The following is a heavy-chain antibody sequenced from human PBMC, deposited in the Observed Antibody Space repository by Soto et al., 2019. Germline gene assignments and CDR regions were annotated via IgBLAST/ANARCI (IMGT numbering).Heavy chain of an antibody. CDR3: ARDGYSSTPFDY. D-gene: IGHD6-13*01. J-gene: IGHJ4*02. V-gene: IGHV1-69*08. CDR2: IIPILGIA. Sequence: QVQLVQSGAEVKKPGSSVKVSCKASGGTFSSYTISWVRQAPGQGLEWMGRIIPILGIANYAQKFQGRVTITGDKSRSTAYMELSSLRSEDTAVYYCARDGYSSTPFDYWGQGTLVTVSS. CDR1: GGTFSSYT.